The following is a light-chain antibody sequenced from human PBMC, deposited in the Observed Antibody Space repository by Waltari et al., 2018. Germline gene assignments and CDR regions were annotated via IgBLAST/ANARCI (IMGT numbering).Light chain of an antibody. Sequence: IVMTQSPATLSVSPGERATLPCGASQSVSSNLAWYQQKPGQAPRLLIYATSTRATGVPDRFSGSGSETEFTLTISSLQSEDFAGYYCQQYNNWPPATCGGGTKVEIK. CDR2: ATS. J-gene: IGKJ4*01. CDR3: QQYNNWPPAT. V-gene: IGKV3-15*01. CDR1: QSVSSN.